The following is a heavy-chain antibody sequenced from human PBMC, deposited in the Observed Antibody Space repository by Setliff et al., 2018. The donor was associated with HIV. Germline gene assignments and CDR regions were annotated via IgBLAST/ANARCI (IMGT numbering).Heavy chain of an antibody. V-gene: IGHV4-31*03. Sequence: PSETLSLTCTVSSGSISSGTYYWSWIRQYPGNGLEWIGYIDYSGSAFYNPSLKSRITISRDTSKNQFSLKMNSVTAADTAVYYCAREGKTALVTKYFDYWGHGKRVTVSS. CDR2: IDYSGSA. J-gene: IGHJ4*01. CDR3: AREGKTALVTKYFDY. D-gene: IGHD5-18*01. CDR1: SGSISSGTYY.